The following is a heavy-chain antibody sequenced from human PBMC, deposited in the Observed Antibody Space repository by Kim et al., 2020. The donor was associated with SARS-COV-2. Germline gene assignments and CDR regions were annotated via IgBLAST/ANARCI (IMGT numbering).Heavy chain of an antibody. Sequence: GGSLRLSCAASGFPFSNYAMSCVRQATRKGLEWVSGISGSGGSTFYADSVKGRFTISRDNSKNTLYLQMNSLRDEDTAVDYCAQGGLWFGKDFDYWSQGTLVTVSS. D-gene: IGHD3-10*01. CDR1: GFPFSNYA. CDR3: AQGGLWFGKDFDY. J-gene: IGHJ4*02. V-gene: IGHV3-23*01. CDR2: ISGSGGST.